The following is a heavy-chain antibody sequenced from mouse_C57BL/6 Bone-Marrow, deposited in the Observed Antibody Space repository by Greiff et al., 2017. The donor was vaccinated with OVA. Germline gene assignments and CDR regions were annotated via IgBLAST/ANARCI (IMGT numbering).Heavy chain of an antibody. CDR2: IHPNSGST. J-gene: IGHJ1*03. CDR1: GYTFTSYW. CDR3: ARRRLLRPWYFDV. Sequence: VQLQQPGAELVKPGASVKLSCKASGYTFTSYWMHWVKQRPGQGLEWIGMIHPNSGSTNYNEKYKSKATLTVDKSSSTAYMQLSSLTSEDSAVYYCARRRLLRPWYFDVWGTGTTVTVSS. V-gene: IGHV1-64*01. D-gene: IGHD2-3*01.